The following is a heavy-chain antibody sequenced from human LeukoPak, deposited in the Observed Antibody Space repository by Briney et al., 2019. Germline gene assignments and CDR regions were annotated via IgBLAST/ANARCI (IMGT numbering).Heavy chain of an antibody. J-gene: IGHJ6*03. Sequence: PSETLSLTCAVYGGSFSGYYWSWIRQPPGKGLEWIGEINHSGSTNYNPSLKSRVTISVDTSKNQSSLKLSSVTAADTAVYYCARTVLGIFGVVKQPAAGRDYYYMDVWGKGTTVTVSS. CDR3: ARTVLGIFGVVKQPAAGRDYYYMDV. CDR1: GGSFSGYY. CDR2: INHSGST. D-gene: IGHD3-3*01. V-gene: IGHV4-34*01.